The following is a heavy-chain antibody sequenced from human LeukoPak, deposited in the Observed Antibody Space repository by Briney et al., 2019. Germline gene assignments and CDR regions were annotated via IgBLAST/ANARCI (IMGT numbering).Heavy chain of an antibody. Sequence: GGSLRLSCVASGFTFDDFAMHWVRQPPGKGLEWVSGISWNSGSIDYADSVKGRFTISRDNVKNSLYLQMNSLRREDTALYYCAKVHLPVGATAVGHYFDYWGQGSLVTVSS. D-gene: IGHD1-26*01. CDR1: GFTFDDFA. V-gene: IGHV3-9*01. J-gene: IGHJ4*02. CDR2: ISWNSGSI. CDR3: AKVHLPVGATAVGHYFDY.